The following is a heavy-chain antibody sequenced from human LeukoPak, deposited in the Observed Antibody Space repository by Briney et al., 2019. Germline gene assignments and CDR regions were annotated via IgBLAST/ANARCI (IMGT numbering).Heavy chain of an antibody. J-gene: IGHJ4*02. D-gene: IGHD3-9*01. V-gene: IGHV4-34*01. CDR1: GGSFSGYY. CDR3: ASSDILTGYPLDY. Sequence: SETLSLTCAVYGGSFSGYYWSWIRQPPGKGLEWIGEINHSGSTNYNPSLKSRVTISVDTPKNQFSLKLSSVTAADTAVYYCASSDILTGYPLDYWGQGTLVTVSS. CDR2: INHSGST.